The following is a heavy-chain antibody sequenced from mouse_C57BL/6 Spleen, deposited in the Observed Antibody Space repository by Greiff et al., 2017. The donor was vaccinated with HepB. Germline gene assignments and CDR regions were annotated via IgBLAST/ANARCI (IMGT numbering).Heavy chain of an antibody. V-gene: IGHV3-6*01. CDR3: ARALTTVVDWYFDV. Sequence: SGPGLVKPSQSLSLTCSVTGYSITSGYYWNWIRQFPGNKLEWMGYISYDGSNNYNPSLKNRISITRDTSKNQFFLKLNSVTTEDTATYYCARALTTVVDWYFDVWGTGTTVTVSS. CDR2: ISYDGSN. J-gene: IGHJ1*03. CDR1: GYSITSGYY. D-gene: IGHD1-1*01.